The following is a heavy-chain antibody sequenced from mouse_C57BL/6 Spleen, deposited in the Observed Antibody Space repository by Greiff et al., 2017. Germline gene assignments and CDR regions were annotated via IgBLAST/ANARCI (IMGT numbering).Heavy chain of an antibody. D-gene: IGHD2-5*01. J-gene: IGHJ3*01. V-gene: IGHV5-16*01. Sequence: EVHLVESEGGLVQPGSSMKLSCTASGFTFSDYYMAWVRQVPEKGLEWVANIIYDGSSTYYLDSLKSRFIISRDNAKNILHLKMSSLESEDTATDYCAKVSNLAWFAYWGQGTLVTVSA. CDR2: IIYDGSST. CDR1: GFTFSDYY. CDR3: AKVSNLAWFAY.